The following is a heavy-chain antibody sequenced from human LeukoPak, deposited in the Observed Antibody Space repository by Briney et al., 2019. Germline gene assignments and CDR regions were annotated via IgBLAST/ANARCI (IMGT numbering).Heavy chain of an antibody. V-gene: IGHV4-39*01. CDR2: NSGST. Sequence: PSETLSLTCTVSGGSISSSSYYWGWIRQPPGKGLEWIGSNSGSTYYNLSLKSRVTISVDTSKNQFSLKLSSVTAADTAVYYCANEGLRKDYWGQGTLVTVSS. CDR1: GGSISSSSYY. CDR3: ANEGLRKDY. J-gene: IGHJ4*02.